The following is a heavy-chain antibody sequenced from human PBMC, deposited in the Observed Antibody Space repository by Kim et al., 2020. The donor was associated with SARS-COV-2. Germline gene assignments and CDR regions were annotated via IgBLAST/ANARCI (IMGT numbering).Heavy chain of an antibody. J-gene: IGHJ3*02. CDR2: ISSSSSTI. Sequence: GGSLRLSCAASGFTFSSYSMNWVRQAPGKGLEWVSYISSSSSTIYYADSVKGRFTISRDNAKNSLYLQMNSLRAEDTAVYYCAGKNYYDSSGNYAFDIWGQGTMVTVSS. D-gene: IGHD3-22*01. V-gene: IGHV3-48*04. CDR1: GFTFSSYS. CDR3: AGKNYYDSSGNYAFDI.